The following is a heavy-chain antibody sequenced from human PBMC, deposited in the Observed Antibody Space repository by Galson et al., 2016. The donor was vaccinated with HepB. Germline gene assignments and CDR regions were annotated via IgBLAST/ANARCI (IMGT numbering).Heavy chain of an antibody. D-gene: IGHD3-22*01. CDR3: ARGLENYDSERFFDS. J-gene: IGHJ4*02. V-gene: IGHV4-59*01. Sequence: SETLSLTCTVSGGSISSYYWSWIRQPPGEGLEWIGYISYSGRMKYNPSLKSRVTTSVDTSKNQFSLELSSVTAADTAVYYCARGLENYDSERFFDSWGQGTLVLVSS. CDR1: GGSISSYY. CDR2: ISYSGRM.